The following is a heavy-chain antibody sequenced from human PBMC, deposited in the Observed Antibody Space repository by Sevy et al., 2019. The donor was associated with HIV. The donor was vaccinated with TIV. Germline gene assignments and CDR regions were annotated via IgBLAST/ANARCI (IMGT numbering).Heavy chain of an antibody. CDR1: GGSISSYY. CDR3: ARGSTIVGGVQDAFDF. J-gene: IGHJ3*01. D-gene: IGHD3-10*01. V-gene: IGHV4-59*01. CDR2: IYYSGST. Sequence: SETLSLTCTVSGGSISSYYWSWIRQPPGKGLEWIGYIYYSGSTNYNPSLKSRVTISVNTSKNQFSLKLSSVTAAETAVYYCARGSTIVGGVQDAFDFWGQGTMVTVSS.